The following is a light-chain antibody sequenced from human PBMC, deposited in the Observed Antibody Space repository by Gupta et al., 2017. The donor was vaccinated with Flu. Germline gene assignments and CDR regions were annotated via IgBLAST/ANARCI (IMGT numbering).Light chain of an antibody. CDR2: EVS. CDR1: SSDIGSYNR. Sequence: QSALTQPPSVSGSPGQSVTISCTGTSSDIGSYNRVSWYHQPPGTAPKLMIYEVSNRPSGVPSRFSGSKSGNTASLTISGHQAEDEADYYCGSYTSSSTYVFGTGTKVTVL. CDR3: GSYTSSSTYV. J-gene: IGLJ1*01. V-gene: IGLV2-18*02.